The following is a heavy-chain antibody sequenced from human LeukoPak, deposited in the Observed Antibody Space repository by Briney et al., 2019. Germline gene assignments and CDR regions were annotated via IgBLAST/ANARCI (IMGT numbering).Heavy chain of an antibody. CDR3: ARYGDGYNLDY. J-gene: IGHJ4*02. CDR1: GYTFTGYY. CDR2: INPNSGGT. V-gene: IGHV1-2*02. Sequence: ALVKVSCKASGYTFTGYYMHWVRHAPGQGLEWMGGINPNSGGTNYAQKFQGRVTMTRYTSISTAYMELSRLRSDDTAVYYCARYGDGYNLDYWGQGTLVTVSS. D-gene: IGHD5-24*01.